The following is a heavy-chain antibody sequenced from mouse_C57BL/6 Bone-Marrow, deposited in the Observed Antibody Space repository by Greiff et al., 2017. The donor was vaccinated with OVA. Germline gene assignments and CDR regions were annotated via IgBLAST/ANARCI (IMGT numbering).Heavy chain of an antibody. D-gene: IGHD1-1*01. J-gene: IGHJ2*01. CDR1: GYTFTSYW. Sequence: VQLQQSGAELVKPGASVKLSCKASGYTFTSYWMHWVKQRPGQGLEWIGMIHPNSGSTNYNEKFKSKATLTVDKSSSTAYMQLSSLTSEDSAVYYCARIITTVVAARYFDYWAKAPLSQSPQ. V-gene: IGHV1-64*01. CDR3: ARIITTVVAARYFDY. CDR2: IHPNSGST.